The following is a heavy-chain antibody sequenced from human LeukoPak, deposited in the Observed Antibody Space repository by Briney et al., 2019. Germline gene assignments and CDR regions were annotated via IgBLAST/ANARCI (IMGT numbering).Heavy chain of an antibody. CDR2: IYTSGNT. J-gene: IGHJ4*02. V-gene: IGHV4-4*07. D-gene: IGHD1-26*01. Sequence: PSETLSLTCTVSGGSISSYYWSWIRQPAGKGLEWIGRIYTSGNTNYNASLKSRVSMSVDTSKNQFSLKLSSVTAADTAVFYCARENSGSYREFDYWGQGTLVTASS. CDR3: ARENSGSYREFDY. CDR1: GGSISSYY.